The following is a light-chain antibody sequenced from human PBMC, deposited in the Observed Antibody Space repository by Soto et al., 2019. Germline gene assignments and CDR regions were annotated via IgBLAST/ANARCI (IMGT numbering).Light chain of an antibody. CDR2: GAS. CDR1: QSVNSTS. J-gene: IGKJ1*01. V-gene: IGKV3-20*01. Sequence: PGERATLSRRASQSVNSTSLAWYQQKPGQAPRLLIHGASSRATGIPDRFSGSGSGTDFTLTISRLEPEDFAVYFCQRYYDSLWTFGQGTKVEIK. CDR3: QRYYDSLWT.